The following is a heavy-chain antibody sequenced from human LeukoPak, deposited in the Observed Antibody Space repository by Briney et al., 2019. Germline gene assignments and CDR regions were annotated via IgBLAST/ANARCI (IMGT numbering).Heavy chain of an antibody. CDR3: ATETNGRHYDY. V-gene: IGHV3-21*06. Sequence: PGGSLRLPCAASAASGFTFSRYWMSWVRQAPGKGLEWVASIGPTGSDRYHADSIKGRFTISRDNANNFLYLQMNSLRAEDTAVYYCATETNGRHYDYWGQGTLLTVSS. CDR1: GFTFSRYW. D-gene: IGHD1-14*01. J-gene: IGHJ4*02. CDR2: IGPTGSDR.